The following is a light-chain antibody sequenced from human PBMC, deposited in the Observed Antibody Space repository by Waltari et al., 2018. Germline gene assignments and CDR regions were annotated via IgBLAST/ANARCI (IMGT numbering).Light chain of an antibody. J-gene: IGLJ1*01. Sequence: QSALTQPPSASGSPGQSVTISCTGRIRDVGAYDYVSWYQQHPGKAPRLLIYDVSKRPSGVPYRFSGSKSGNTASLTVSGLQADDEADYYCSSYSDIKQRVFGTGTKVTVL. CDR1: IRDVGAYDY. V-gene: IGLV2-8*01. CDR3: SSYSDIKQRV. CDR2: DVS.